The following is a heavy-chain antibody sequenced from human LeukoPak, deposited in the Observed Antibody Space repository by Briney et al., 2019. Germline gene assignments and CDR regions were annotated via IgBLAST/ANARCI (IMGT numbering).Heavy chain of an antibody. CDR2: INPSGGST. V-gene: IGHV1-46*01. CDR3: ARVPRLYCSSTSCYRGGNAFDI. J-gene: IGHJ3*02. Sequence: GASVTVSCKASGYTFTSYYMHWVRQAPGQGLEWMGIINPSGGSTSYAQKFQGRVTMTRDTSTSTVYMELSSLRSEDTAVYYCARVPRLYCSSTSCYRGGNAFDIWGQGTMVTVSS. D-gene: IGHD2-2*02. CDR1: GYTFTSYY.